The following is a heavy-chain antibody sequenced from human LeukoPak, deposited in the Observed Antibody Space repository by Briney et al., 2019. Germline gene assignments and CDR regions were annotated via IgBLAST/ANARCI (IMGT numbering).Heavy chain of an antibody. CDR1: GFTLSNAW. CDR2: FKRKTEGGTT. V-gene: IGHV3-15*01. D-gene: IGHD1-14*01. CDR3: TTNQSPN. J-gene: IGHJ4*02. Sequence: GGSLRLSCVASGFTLSNAWVSWVRQAPGKGLEWVGHFKRKTEGGTTDYAAAVKGRFTISRDDPKKTVYLQMDSRETEETPLNSCTTNQSPNWGPGTLVTVSS.